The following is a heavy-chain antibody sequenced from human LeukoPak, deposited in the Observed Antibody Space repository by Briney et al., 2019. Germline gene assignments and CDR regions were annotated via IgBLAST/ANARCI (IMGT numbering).Heavy chain of an antibody. CDR2: INHSGST. D-gene: IGHD5-12*01. J-gene: IGHJ4*02. Sequence: SETLSLTCAVYGGSFSGYYWNWIRQPPGKGLEWIGEINHSGSTNYNPSLKSRVTISVDTSKNQFSLKLSSVTAADTAVYYCARGRPSGGYDYWGQGTLVTVSS. CDR3: ARGRPSGGYDY. V-gene: IGHV4-34*01. CDR1: GGSFSGYY.